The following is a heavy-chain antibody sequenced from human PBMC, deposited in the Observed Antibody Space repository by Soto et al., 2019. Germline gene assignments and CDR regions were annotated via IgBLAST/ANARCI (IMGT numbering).Heavy chain of an antibody. J-gene: IGHJ3*02. CDR3: AREAADWFGAFDI. D-gene: IGHD3-9*01. Sequence: SEILSLTCTVSGGSISNYFWSWIRQSPGKGLEWIGYMYNSGSTKYIPSFESRVSMSVDTSKNQFSLNLYSVTDADTAVYYCAREAADWFGAFDIWGQGTMVTVSS. CDR1: GGSISNYF. CDR2: MYNSGST. V-gene: IGHV4-59*01.